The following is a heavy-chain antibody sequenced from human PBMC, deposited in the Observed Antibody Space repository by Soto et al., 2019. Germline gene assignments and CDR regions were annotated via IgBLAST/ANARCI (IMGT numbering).Heavy chain of an antibody. Sequence: TSETLSLTCTVSGGSVSSGSYYWSWIRQPPGKGLEWIGYIYYSGSTNYNPSLKSRVTISVDTSKNQFSLKLSSVTAADTAVYYCARDRGPIFGVVTNYNWFAPWGQGTLVTVSS. V-gene: IGHV4-61*01. CDR3: ARDRGPIFGVVTNYNWFAP. D-gene: IGHD3-3*01. J-gene: IGHJ5*02. CDR2: IYYSGST. CDR1: GGSVSSGSYY.